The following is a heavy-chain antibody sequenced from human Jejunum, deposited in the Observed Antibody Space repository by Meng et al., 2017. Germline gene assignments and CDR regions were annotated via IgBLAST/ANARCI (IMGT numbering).Heavy chain of an antibody. V-gene: IGHV4-38-2*02. D-gene: IGHD6-13*01. CDR1: GDSISSGYY. Sequence: GSLRLSCTVSGDSISSGYYWAWIRQPPGKGLEWIGNIYHSASTSYSPSLKSRVTISVDTSKNQFSLNLSSVTAADTAVYYCVREEGIAAARWGQGRLVTVSS. CDR2: IYHSAST. CDR3: VREEGIAAAR. J-gene: IGHJ4*02.